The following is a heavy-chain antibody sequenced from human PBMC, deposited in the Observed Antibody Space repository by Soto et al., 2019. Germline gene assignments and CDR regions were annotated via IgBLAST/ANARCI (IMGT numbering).Heavy chain of an antibody. CDR2: MYHSGST. Sequence: SETLSLTCAVSGASISSNNWWSCVRQPPGKGLEWIGEMYHSGSTNYNPSLKSRVTISVDKSKNQFSLKLSSVTAADTAVYHCARVSWNYGANWFDPWGQGTLVTVSS. J-gene: IGHJ5*02. CDR1: GASISSNNW. V-gene: IGHV4-4*02. D-gene: IGHD1-7*01. CDR3: ARVSWNYGANWFDP.